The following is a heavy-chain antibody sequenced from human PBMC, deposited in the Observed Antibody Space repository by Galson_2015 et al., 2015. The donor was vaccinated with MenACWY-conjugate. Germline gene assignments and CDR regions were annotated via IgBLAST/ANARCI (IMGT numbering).Heavy chain of an antibody. Sequence: SLRLSCAASEFIFSDYWMSWVRQAPGKGLEWVANIRGDGSEKFYVDSVKGRFTISRDNAKNSLYLQLNSLRAEDTAVYYCARTTDYYDSGGYYGDFDYWGQGTLVTVSS. CDR2: IRGDGSEK. CDR1: EFIFSDYW. J-gene: IGHJ4*02. CDR3: ARTTDYYDSGGYYGDFDY. V-gene: IGHV3-7*03. D-gene: IGHD3-22*01.